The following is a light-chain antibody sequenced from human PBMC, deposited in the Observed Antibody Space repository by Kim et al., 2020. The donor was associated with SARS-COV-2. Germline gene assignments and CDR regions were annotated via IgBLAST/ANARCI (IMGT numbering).Light chain of an antibody. CDR1: SSNIGGGYD. J-gene: IGLJ3*02. CDR2: GNN. CDR3: QSYDITLSWV. V-gene: IGLV1-40*01. Sequence: QSVLTQPPSVSGAPGQRVTISCTGSSSNIGGGYDVHWYQQVPGTAPKLLIYGNNNRPSGVPDRFSGSKSGPSASLAITGLQAEDEADYYCQSYDITLSWVLGGGTKVTVL.